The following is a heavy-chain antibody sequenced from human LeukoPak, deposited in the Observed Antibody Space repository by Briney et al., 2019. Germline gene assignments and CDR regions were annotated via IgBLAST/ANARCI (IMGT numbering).Heavy chain of an antibody. V-gene: IGHV1-46*01. Sequence: ASVKVSCKASGYTFTGYYMHWVRQAPGQGLEWMGWINPSGGSTSYAQKFQGRVTMTRDMSTSTAYMELSRLRFDDTAVYYCARNREGKSLDYWGQGTLVTVSS. CDR2: INPSGGST. J-gene: IGHJ4*02. CDR1: GYTFTGYY. D-gene: IGHD5-24*01. CDR3: ARNREGKSLDY.